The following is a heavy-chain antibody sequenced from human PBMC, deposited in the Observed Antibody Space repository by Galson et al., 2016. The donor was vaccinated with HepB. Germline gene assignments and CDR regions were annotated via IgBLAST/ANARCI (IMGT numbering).Heavy chain of an antibody. CDR1: GFTFSSYG. J-gene: IGHJ4*02. D-gene: IGHD3/OR15-3a*01. V-gene: IGHV3-33*01. CDR3: AREADWIPPGLDY. Sequence: SLRLSCAASGFTFSSYGMHWVRQAPGKGLEWVAAIWYDGSNKYYADSVKGRFTISRDNSKNTLYLQMNSLRDEDRAVYYCAREADWIPPGLDYWGQGTLVTGSS. CDR2: IWYDGSNK.